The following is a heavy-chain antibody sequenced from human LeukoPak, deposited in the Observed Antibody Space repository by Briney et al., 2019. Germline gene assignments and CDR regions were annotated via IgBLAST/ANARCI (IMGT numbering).Heavy chain of an antibody. CDR3: ARHPSYYDRIDY. CDR2: IYYSGST. D-gene: IGHD3-22*01. J-gene: IGHJ4*02. Sequence: SETLSLTCTVSGDSISSYYWSRIRQPPGKGLEWIGYIYYSGSTNYNPSLKSRVTISVDTSKNQFSLKLSSVTAADTAVYYCARHPSYYDRIDYWGQGTLVTVSS. CDR1: GDSISSYY. V-gene: IGHV4-59*08.